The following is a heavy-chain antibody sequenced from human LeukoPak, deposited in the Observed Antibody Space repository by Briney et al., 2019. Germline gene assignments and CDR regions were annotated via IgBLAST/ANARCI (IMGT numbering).Heavy chain of an antibody. CDR3: ASSRPFITMVRGGSQYYFDY. Sequence: GGSLRLSCAASGFTFSSYSMNWVRQAPGKGLEWVSSISSSSSYIYYADSVKGRFTISRDNAKNSLYLQMHSLRAEDTAVYYCASSRPFITMVRGGSQYYFDYWGQGTLVTVSS. D-gene: IGHD3-10*01. V-gene: IGHV3-21*01. J-gene: IGHJ4*02. CDR1: GFTFSSYS. CDR2: ISSSSSYI.